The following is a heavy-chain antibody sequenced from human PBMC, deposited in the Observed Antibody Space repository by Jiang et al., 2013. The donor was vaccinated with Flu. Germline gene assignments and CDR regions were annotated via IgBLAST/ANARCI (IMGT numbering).Heavy chain of an antibody. J-gene: IGHJ4*02. Sequence: SSNSAAWNWIRQSPSRGLEWLGRTYYRSKWYXGYAVSVKSRITINPDTSKNQFSLQLNSVTPEDTAVYYCARMASALGEGDYWGQGTLVTVSS. CDR3: ARMASALGEGDY. CDR1: SSNSAA. V-gene: IGHV6-1*01. CDR2: TYYRSKWYX. D-gene: IGHD1-26*01.